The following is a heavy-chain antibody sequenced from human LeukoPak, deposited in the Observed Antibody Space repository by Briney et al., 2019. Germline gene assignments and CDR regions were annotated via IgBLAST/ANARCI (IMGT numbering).Heavy chain of an antibody. V-gene: IGHV5-10-1*01. J-gene: IGHJ4*02. CDR2: IDPSDSYT. D-gene: IGHD5-18*01. CDR1: GYKFTSYW. CDR3: ARVLGYSYGWNY. Sequence: PGESLKISCKGSGYKFTSYWINWVRQMPGKGLEWMGRIDPSDSYTMYSPSFQGHVTISADKSISTAYLQWSSLKASDSAMYYCARVLGYSYGWNYWGQGALVTVSS.